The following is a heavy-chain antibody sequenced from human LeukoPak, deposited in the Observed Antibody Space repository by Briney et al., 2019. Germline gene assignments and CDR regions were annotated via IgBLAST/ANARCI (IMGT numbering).Heavy chain of an antibody. CDR1: GFTFNNYW. V-gene: IGHV3-7*01. Sequence: GGSLRLSCAASGFTFNNYWMSWVRQAPGKGLEWVANIKPDGTEKFYVDSVKGRFTISRGNAKNSLFLQMNSLRAEDTAVYYCARDKSGWEPFDFWGQGTLVTVSS. J-gene: IGHJ4*02. CDR3: ARDKSGWEPFDF. D-gene: IGHD6-19*01. CDR2: IKPDGTEK.